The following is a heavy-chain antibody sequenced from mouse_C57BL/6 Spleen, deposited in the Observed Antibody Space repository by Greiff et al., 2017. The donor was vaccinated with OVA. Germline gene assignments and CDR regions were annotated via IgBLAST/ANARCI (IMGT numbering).Heavy chain of an antibody. V-gene: IGHV1-55*01. CDR3: ARRGNWYFDV. CDR2: IYPGSGST. Sequence: QVQLQQPGAELVKPGASVKMSCKASGYTFTSYWITWVKQRPGQGLEWIGDIYPGSGSTTYNEKFKSKATLTVDTSSSTAYMQLSSLTSEDSAVYYCARRGNWYFDVWGTGTTVTVSS. J-gene: IGHJ1*03. CDR1: GYTFTSYW.